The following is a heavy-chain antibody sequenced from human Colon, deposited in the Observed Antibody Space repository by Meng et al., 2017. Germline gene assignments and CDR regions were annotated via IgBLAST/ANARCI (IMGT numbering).Heavy chain of an antibody. CDR1: GASRSNYH. Sequence: VQLQEPGPGLVTPPETLSLTLPVSGASRSNYHWSWIRQTAGKGLEYIGRIYTNGITNYNPSLKTRVTMSVDRSKNQLSLKLSSVTAADTAVYYCARDLDTYYLDFWGQGTLVTVSS. CDR3: ARDLDTYYLDF. CDR2: IYTNGIT. J-gene: IGHJ4*02. V-gene: IGHV4-4*07. D-gene: IGHD3-10*01.